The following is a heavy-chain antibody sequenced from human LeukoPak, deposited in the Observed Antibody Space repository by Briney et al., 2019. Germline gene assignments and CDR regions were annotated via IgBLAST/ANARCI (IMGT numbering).Heavy chain of an antibody. Sequence: SETLSLTCTVSRYSISRGYFWGWLRQHPGKGLEWIGSINHSGSTYYNPSLKSRVTISVDTSKNQFSLKLSSVTAADTAVYYCARSSYYYDSSGYYWIDYWGQGTLVTVSS. D-gene: IGHD3-22*01. CDR3: ARSSYYYDSSGYYWIDY. CDR2: INHSGST. CDR1: RYSISRGYF. J-gene: IGHJ4*02. V-gene: IGHV4-38-2*02.